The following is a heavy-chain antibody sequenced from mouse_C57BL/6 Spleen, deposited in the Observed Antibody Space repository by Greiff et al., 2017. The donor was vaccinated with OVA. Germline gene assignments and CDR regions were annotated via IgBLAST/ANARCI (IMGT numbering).Heavy chain of an antibody. CDR2: IYPGDGDT. CDR3: ALGTTGFDY. Sequence: VQLQQSGPELVKPGASVKISCKASGYAFSSSWMNWVKQRPGKGLEWIGRIYPGDGDTNYNGKFKGKATLTADKSSSTAYMQLSSLTSEDSAVYFCALGTTGFDYWGQGTTLTVSS. V-gene: IGHV1-82*01. J-gene: IGHJ2*01. D-gene: IGHD2-14*01. CDR1: GYAFSSSW.